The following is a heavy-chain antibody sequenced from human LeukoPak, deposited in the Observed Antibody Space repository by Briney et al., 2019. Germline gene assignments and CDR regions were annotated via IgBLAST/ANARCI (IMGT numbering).Heavy chain of an antibody. J-gene: IGHJ3*01. CDR3: ARDAPQDEAPTDAFDV. V-gene: IGHV1-18*01. Sequence: GASVKVSCKGSGYTYTSYAMNWVRQAPGQGVEGMGWISAYNGNTNYAQKLQGRVSMTIDTSTRPAYMELRSPRSDHTTVFYCARDAPQDEAPTDAFDVWGQET. CDR2: ISAYNGNT. CDR1: GYTYTSYA.